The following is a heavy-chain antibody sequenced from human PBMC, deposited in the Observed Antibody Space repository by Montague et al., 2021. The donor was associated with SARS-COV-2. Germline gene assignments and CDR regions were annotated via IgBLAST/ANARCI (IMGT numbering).Heavy chain of an antibody. D-gene: IGHD5-12*01. CDR1: GGSISSSNYY. V-gene: IGHV4-39*02. J-gene: IGHJ3*02. CDR3: ARRGRKLLPVATTIGGFDI. Sequence: SETLSLTCTVSGGSISSSNYYWDWIRQPPGKGLEWIGSIYDSGSTYYXPSLKSRVTIPVDTSKNHFSLKLSSVTAADTAVYYCARRGRKLLPVATTIGGFDIWGQGTMATVSS. CDR2: IYDSGST.